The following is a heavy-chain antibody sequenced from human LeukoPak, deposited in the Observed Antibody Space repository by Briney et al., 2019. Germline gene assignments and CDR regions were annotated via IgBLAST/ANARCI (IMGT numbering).Heavy chain of an antibody. CDR1: GYSISSGYY. D-gene: IGHD6-19*01. CDR3: ARYPPIKIAVGGTLPL. J-gene: IGHJ4*02. V-gene: IGHV4-38-2*02. CDR2: IYHSGST. Sequence: SETLSLTCTVSGYSISSGYYWGWIRQPPGKGLEWIGSIYHSGSTYYNPSLKSRVTISVDTSKNQFSLKLSSVTAADTAVYYCARYPPIKIAVGGTLPLWGQGTLVTVSS.